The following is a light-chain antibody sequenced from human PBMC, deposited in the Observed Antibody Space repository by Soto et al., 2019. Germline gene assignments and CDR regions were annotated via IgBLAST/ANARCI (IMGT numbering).Light chain of an antibody. V-gene: IGKV3-20*01. CDR2: AAS. Sequence: EIVLTQSPGTLSLSPGERAILTCRASQSVTSSYLAWYQQRPGQAPRLLMYAASSRATGIPDRFSGSGSGTDFTLTISRLEPEDFAMYYCHQYGSSPPTFGPGTKVDIK. J-gene: IGKJ3*01. CDR3: HQYGSSPPT. CDR1: QSVTSSY.